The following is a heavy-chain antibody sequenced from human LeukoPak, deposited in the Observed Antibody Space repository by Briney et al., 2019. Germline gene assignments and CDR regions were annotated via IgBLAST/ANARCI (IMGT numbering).Heavy chain of an antibody. CDR3: ARGGYSYGSYFDY. D-gene: IGHD5-18*01. CDR2: ISSNGGST. V-gene: IGHV3-64*01. J-gene: IGHJ4*02. Sequence: PGGSLRLSCAASGFTFSSYAMHGVRQAQGKGLEYVSAISSNGGSTYYANSVKGRFTISRDNSKNTLYLQMGSLRAEDMAVYYCARGGYSYGSYFDYWGQGTLVTVSS. CDR1: GFTFSSYA.